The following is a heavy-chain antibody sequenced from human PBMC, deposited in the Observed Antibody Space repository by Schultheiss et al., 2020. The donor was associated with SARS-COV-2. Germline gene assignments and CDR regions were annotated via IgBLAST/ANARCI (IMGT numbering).Heavy chain of an antibody. D-gene: IGHD1-1*01. CDR2: ITSDGSST. Sequence: GGSLRLSCAASGFTFSDYWMHWVRQAPGKGLEWVSRITSDGSSTTYADSVKGRFTISRDNAKSTLYLQMNSLTTEDTAVYYCARSPGTDYWGQGTLVTVSS. CDR1: GFTFSDYW. V-gene: IGHV3-74*01. J-gene: IGHJ4*02. CDR3: ARSPGTDY.